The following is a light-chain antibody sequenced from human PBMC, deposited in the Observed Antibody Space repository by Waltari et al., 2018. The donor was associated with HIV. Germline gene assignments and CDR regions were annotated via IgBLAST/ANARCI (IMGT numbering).Light chain of an antibody. J-gene: IGLJ3*02. CDR1: SRDIGSCNS. CDR3: TSFTSSSAWV. CDR2: DVT. Sequence: SAMTQPASVSGSLRQALTFSCTGTSRDIGSCNSVSWYQQHPGKAPKIIIYDVTNRPSGVSNRFSGSKSGNTASLTISGLQAEDEADYYCTSFTSSSAWVFGGGTMLTVL. V-gene: IGLV2-14*03.